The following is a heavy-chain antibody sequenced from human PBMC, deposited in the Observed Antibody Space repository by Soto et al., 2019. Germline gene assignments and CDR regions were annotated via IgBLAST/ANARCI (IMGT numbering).Heavy chain of an antibody. V-gene: IGHV2-70*18. CDR2: IDWDDDK. CDR1: VFSLTTTVMC. D-gene: IGHD6-13*01. J-gene: IGHJ6*02. CDR3: ARVAAAGSYYYYGMDV. Sequence: GPTRVIRTHTLTLTCPFSVFSLTTTVMCVGWVRQPPGKALEWLALIDWDDDKYYSTPLKTRLTISKDPSKNQVVLSMTNMDPVDTATSYCARVAAAGSYYYYGMDVWGQGTTVTVSS.